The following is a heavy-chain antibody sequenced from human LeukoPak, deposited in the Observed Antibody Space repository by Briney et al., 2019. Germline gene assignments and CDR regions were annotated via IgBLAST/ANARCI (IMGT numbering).Heavy chain of an antibody. CDR2: IYYSGST. J-gene: IGHJ3*02. CDR1: GGSISSYY. V-gene: IGHV4-59*08. Sequence: SETLSLTCTVSGGSISSYYWSWIRQPPGKGLEWSGYIYYSGSTNYNPSLKSRVTISVDTSKNQFSLKLSSVTAADTAVYYCARGRGLADAFDIXXXGXMXTVSS. CDR3: ARGRGLADAFDI.